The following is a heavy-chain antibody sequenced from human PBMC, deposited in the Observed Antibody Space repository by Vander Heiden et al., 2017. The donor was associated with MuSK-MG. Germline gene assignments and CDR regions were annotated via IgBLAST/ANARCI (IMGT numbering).Heavy chain of an antibody. CDR3: ARIPLLERREAFDI. CDR2: LSTDGSNK. D-gene: IGHD1-1*01. Sequence: QVQLVDSGGGVVHPGMSLRPSCAASGFTLDSYAMSLVRQAPGKGLEWVAELSTDGSNKYYAESVEGRFTISRDNSKNTLYLQLNSLRAEDTAVYYCARIPLLERREAFDIWGQGTMVTVSS. CDR1: GFTLDSYA. V-gene: IGHV3-30-3*01. J-gene: IGHJ3*02.